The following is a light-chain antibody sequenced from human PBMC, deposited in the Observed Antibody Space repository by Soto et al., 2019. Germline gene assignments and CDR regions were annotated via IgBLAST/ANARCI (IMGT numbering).Light chain of an antibody. CDR2: KAS. J-gene: IGKJ1*01. Sequence: DIQMTLSPSTLSSSLGDRVTVTFRASQSISSWLAWYQQKPGKAPKLLIYKASSLESGVPSRFSGSGSGTEFTLTISGLHPDDFATYFCQQYKTYSTFGQGTKVDIK. CDR1: QSISSW. CDR3: QQYKTYST. V-gene: IGKV1-5*03.